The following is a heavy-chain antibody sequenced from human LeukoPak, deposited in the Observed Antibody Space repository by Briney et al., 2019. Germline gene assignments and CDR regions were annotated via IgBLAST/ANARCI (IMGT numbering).Heavy chain of an antibody. D-gene: IGHD3-22*01. CDR1: GGTFSSYA. CDR3: ATSYYYDSSGYYDPPFDY. V-gene: IGHV1-69*13. CDR2: IIPIFGTA. Sequence: SVKVSCKASGGTFSSYAISWVRQAPGQGLEWMGGIIPIFGTANYAQKFQGGVTITADESTSTAYMELSSLRSEDTAVYYCATSYYYDSSGYYDPPFDYWGQGTLATVSS. J-gene: IGHJ4*02.